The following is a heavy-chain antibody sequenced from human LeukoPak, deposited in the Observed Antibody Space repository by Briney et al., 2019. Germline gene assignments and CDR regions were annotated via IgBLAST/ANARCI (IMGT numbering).Heavy chain of an antibody. CDR1: GDSVSSNSGA. J-gene: IGHJ4*02. V-gene: IGHV6-1*01. D-gene: IGHD3-10*01. Sequence: SQTLSLTCAIFGDSVSSNSGAWNWIRQSPSRGLEWLGRTFYRSQGYNDYAVSVKGRIAINPDTSKNQFSLQLNSVTPEDTAVYYCAREEAGTYGFEYWGQGTLVTVSS. CDR2: TFYRSQGYN. CDR3: AREEAGTYGFEY.